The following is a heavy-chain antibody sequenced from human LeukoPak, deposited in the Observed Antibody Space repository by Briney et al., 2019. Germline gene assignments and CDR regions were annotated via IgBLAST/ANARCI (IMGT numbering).Heavy chain of an antibody. CDR2: ISYDGSNK. J-gene: IGHJ4*02. D-gene: IGHD3-9*01. V-gene: IGHV3-30-3*01. CDR3: AKDHRSIGYFDWLIEH. Sequence: GRSLRLSCAASGFTFSSYAMHWVRQAPGKGLEWVAVISYDGSNKYYADSVKGRFTISRDNAKNSLYLQMNSLRAEDTAVYYCAKDHRSIGYFDWLIEHWGQGTLVTVSS. CDR1: GFTFSSYA.